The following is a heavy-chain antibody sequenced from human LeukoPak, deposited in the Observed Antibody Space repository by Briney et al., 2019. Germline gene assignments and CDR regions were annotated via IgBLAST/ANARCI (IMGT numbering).Heavy chain of an antibody. CDR1: GYTFTDYY. J-gene: IGHJ4*02. CDR3: AREGQQYSSGQKY. V-gene: IGHV1-2*02. D-gene: IGHD3-22*01. Sequence: ASVKVSCKTSGYTFTDYYMHWVRQAPGQGLEWMGWINPNSGETYNAQKFQGRVTLTRDTSSNTAYLELSRLRSDDTAVYYCAREGQQYSSGQKYWGQGTLVTVSS. CDR2: INPNSGET.